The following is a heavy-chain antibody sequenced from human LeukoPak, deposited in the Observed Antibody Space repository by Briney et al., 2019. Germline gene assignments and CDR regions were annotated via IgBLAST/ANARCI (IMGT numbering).Heavy chain of an antibody. D-gene: IGHD2-15*01. Sequence: GGSLRLSCAASGFTFSTYWMSWVRQAPGKGLEWVANIKQDGSEKYYVDSVKGRFTISRDNAKNSLYLQMNSLRAEDTAVYYCARTTGRYCSGGSCYFDYWGQGTLVTVSS. J-gene: IGHJ4*02. CDR3: ARTTGRYCSGGSCYFDY. V-gene: IGHV3-7*01. CDR1: GFTFSTYW. CDR2: IKQDGSEK.